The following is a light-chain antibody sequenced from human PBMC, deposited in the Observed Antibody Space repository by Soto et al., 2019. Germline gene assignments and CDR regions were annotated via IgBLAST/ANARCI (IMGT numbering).Light chain of an antibody. V-gene: IGKV4-1*01. CDR3: QQYYGPPQT. CDR2: WAS. CDR1: QSVLSSSNNKNY. J-gene: IGKJ1*01. Sequence: DFVMTQSPDSLAVSLGERATINCKASQSVLSSSNNKNYLAWYQQKPGQPPKLLIYWASTRESGVPDRFSGSGSATDFTLTISSLQAEDVAVYYCQQYYGPPQTFGQGTKVEIK.